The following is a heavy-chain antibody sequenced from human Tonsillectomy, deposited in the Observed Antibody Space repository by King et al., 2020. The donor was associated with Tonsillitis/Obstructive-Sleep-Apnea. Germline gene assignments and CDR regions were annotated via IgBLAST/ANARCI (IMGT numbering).Heavy chain of an antibody. V-gene: IGHV4-59*01. CDR1: GGSISSYY. CDR2: IYYSGST. J-gene: IGHJ5*02. Sequence: QLQESGPGLVKPSETLSLTCTVSGGSISSYYWSWIRQPPGKGLEWIGYIYYSGSTNYNPSLKSRVTISVDTSKNQFSLKLSSVTAADTAVYYCAREGGDCSSTSCYNWFDPWGQGTLVTVSS. D-gene: IGHD2-2*01. CDR3: AREGGDCSSTSCYNWFDP.